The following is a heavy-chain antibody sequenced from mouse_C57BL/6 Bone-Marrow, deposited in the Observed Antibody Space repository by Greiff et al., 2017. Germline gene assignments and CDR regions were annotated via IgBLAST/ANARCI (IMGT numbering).Heavy chain of an antibody. V-gene: IGHV1-81*01. J-gene: IGHJ3*01. CDR3: ARWIHYGSSAWFAY. D-gene: IGHD1-1*01. CDR2: IYPRSGNT. Sequence: VQLQQSGAELVRPGASVKLSCKASGYTFTSYGISWVKQRTGQGLEWIGEIYPRSGNTYYNEKFKGKATLTADTSSIKAYMELRSLTSEDAAVYFCARWIHYGSSAWFAYWGQGTLVTVSA. CDR1: GYTFTSYG.